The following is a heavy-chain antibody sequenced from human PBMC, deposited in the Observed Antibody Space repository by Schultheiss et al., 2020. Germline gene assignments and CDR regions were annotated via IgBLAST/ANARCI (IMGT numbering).Heavy chain of an antibody. J-gene: IGHJ4*02. CDR1: GGSISSYY. Sequence: SETLSLTCTVSGGSISSYYWSWIRQPPGKGLEWIGYIDYSGSTNYNPYLKSRVTISVDTSKNQFSLKLSSLTAGDTAVYYCARGPGTFDYWGQGTLVTVSS. CDR3: ARGPGTFDY. CDR2: IDYSGST. D-gene: IGHD6-13*01. V-gene: IGHV4-59*01.